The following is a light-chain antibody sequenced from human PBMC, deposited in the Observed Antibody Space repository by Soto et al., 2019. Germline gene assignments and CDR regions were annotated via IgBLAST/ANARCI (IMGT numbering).Light chain of an antibody. J-gene: IGLJ1*01. CDR2: DVN. V-gene: IGLV2-14*03. CDR1: RSDVGSHNC. Sequence: QSAPTQPASVSGSPGQSITVSCTGTRSDVGSHNCASWYQQHPGKAPQLIIYDVNKRLSGVSYRFSGSKSGNTASLTISGLQAEDEASNYCSSCTSSNTFVFGTGTKLTVL. CDR3: SSCTSSNTFV.